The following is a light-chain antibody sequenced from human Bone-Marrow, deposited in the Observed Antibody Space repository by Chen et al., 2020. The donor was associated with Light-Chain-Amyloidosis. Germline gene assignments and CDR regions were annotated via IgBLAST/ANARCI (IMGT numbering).Light chain of an antibody. CDR1: SGDVGTYNY. CDR3: SSFTSSSSYV. Sequence: QSPLTQPASVSGSPGQSTTLSSTGTSGDVGTYNYVSWYQQHPGKAPKVMIYAVSNRPSGVSNRFSGSKSGNTASLTISGLQAEDEADYYCSSFTSSSSYVFGPGTKVTVL. V-gene: IGLV2-14*01. CDR2: AVS. J-gene: IGLJ1*01.